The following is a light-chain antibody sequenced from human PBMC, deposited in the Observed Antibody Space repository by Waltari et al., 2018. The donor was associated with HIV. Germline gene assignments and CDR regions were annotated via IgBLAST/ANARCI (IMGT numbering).Light chain of an antibody. Sequence: QSALTQPPSASGTPGQRVTISCSGSSSNVGRNAVYWYQKFPGSAPKLVIYRDNQRPPGVSDRFSGSNSGAAASLAISGLRSEDEADFYCSTWDDSLKDVQFGGGTKLTVL. CDR3: STWDDSLKDVQ. V-gene: IGLV1-47*01. CDR2: RDN. J-gene: IGLJ2*01. CDR1: SSNVGRNA.